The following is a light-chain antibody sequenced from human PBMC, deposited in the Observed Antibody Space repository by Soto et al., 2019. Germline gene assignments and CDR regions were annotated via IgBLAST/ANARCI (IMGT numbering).Light chain of an antibody. CDR2: EVS. V-gene: IGLV2-14*01. J-gene: IGLJ1*01. CDR3: SSYTVYSTYV. CDR1: SSDVGTYNY. Sequence: QSALTQPASVSGSPGQSITISCAGTSSDVGTYNYVSWYQQHPDTAPKLMIYEVSNRPSGVSNRSSGSKSGNTASLTISGLQPEDEADYFCSSYTVYSTYVFGTGTKVTVL.